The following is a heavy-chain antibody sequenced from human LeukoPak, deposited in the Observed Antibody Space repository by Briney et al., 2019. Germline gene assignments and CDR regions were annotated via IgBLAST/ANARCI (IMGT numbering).Heavy chain of an antibody. CDR1: GNTFTSYA. CDR3: ARFGLGKHIEVAGIPFDI. CDR2: ISAYNGNT. J-gene: IGHJ3*02. V-gene: IGHV1-18*01. D-gene: IGHD6-19*01. Sequence: GASVKVSCKASGNTFTSYAITWVRQAPGQGLEWMGWISAYNGNTNYAQKLQGRVTMTTDTSTSTAYMELRSLRSDDTAVYYCARFGLGKHIEVAGIPFDIWGQGTMVTVSS.